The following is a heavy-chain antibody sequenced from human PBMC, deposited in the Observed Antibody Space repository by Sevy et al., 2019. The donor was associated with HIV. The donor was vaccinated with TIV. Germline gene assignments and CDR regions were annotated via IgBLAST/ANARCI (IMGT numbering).Heavy chain of an antibody. J-gene: IGHJ4*02. CDR3: TRDASHWNRVDY. V-gene: IGHV3-74*01. D-gene: IGHD1-1*01. CDR1: GFTFSSYW. CDR2: INNDGSGP. Sequence: GGSLRLSCAASGFTFSSYWMHWVRQAPGNGLVWISRINNDGSGPSYADSVKGRFTISRDKAKNTVYLQMNSLRAEDTAVYYCTRDASHWNRVDYWGQGTLVTVSS.